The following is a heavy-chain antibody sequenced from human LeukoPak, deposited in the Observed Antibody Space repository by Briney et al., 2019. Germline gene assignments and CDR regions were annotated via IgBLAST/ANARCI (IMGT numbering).Heavy chain of an antibody. V-gene: IGHV4-39*01. D-gene: IGHD6-6*01. CDR2: IYYSGST. J-gene: IGHJ4*02. Sequence: YPSETLSLTCTVSGGSISSSSYYWGWIRQPPGKGLEWIGSIYYSGSTYYNPSLKSRVTISVDTSKNQFSLKLSSVTAADTAVYYCARHEGSSSRNFDYWGQGTLVTVSS. CDR1: GGSISSSSYY. CDR3: ARHEGSSSRNFDY.